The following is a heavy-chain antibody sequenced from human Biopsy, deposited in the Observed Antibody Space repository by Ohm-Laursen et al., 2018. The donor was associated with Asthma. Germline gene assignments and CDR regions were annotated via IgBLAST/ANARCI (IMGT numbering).Heavy chain of an antibody. D-gene: IGHD5/OR15-5a*01. CDR1: GFDLRDYT. Sequence: SLRLSCAAPGFDLRDYTMNWVRQAPGKGLEWVAVISYDGTNKDYADSVKGRFTFSRDNSQNTLSLEMNSLRVEDTAVYYCARDLRSDNWDPWGMDVWGLGTTVTVAS. J-gene: IGHJ6*02. CDR3: ARDLRSDNWDPWGMDV. CDR2: ISYDGTNK. V-gene: IGHV3-30*03.